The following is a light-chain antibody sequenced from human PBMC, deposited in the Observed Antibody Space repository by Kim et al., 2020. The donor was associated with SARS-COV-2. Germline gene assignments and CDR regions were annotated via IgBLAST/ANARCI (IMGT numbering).Light chain of an antibody. J-gene: IGLJ2*01. CDR2: QDS. CDR3: QAWDSSIVV. CDR1: KLGDKY. V-gene: IGLV3-1*01. Sequence: SVSPGKTASITCSGDKLGDKYACWYQQKPGQSPVLVIYQDSQRPSGIPERFSGSNSGNTATLTISGTQAMDEADYYCQAWDSSIVVFGGGTQLTVL.